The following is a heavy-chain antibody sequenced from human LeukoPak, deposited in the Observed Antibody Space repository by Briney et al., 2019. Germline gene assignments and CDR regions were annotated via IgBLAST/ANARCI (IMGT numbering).Heavy chain of an antibody. Sequence: ASVKVSCKASGGTFINYAISWVRQAPGQGLELMGGIIPIFGTAHYAQKFLGRVTIIADESTRTAYMELSRLSSDDTAVYYCARHPSTAMTSFDYWGQGTLVTVSS. CDR3: ARHPSTAMTSFDY. CDR2: IIPIFGTA. D-gene: IGHD5-18*01. J-gene: IGHJ4*02. V-gene: IGHV1-69*13. CDR1: GGTFINYA.